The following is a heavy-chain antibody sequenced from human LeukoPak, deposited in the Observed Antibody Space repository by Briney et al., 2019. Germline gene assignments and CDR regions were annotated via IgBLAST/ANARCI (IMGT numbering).Heavy chain of an antibody. CDR2: IYHSGST. V-gene: IGHV4-30-2*01. D-gene: IGHD1-1*01. CDR1: GGSISSGGYY. CDR3: ARGPHQLGDNWFDP. J-gene: IGHJ5*02. Sequence: SETLSLTCTVSGGSISSGGYYWSWIRQPPGKGLEWIGYIYHSGSTYYNPSLKSRVTISVDMSKNQFSLKLSSVTAADTAVYSCARGPHQLGDNWFDPWGQGTLVTVSS.